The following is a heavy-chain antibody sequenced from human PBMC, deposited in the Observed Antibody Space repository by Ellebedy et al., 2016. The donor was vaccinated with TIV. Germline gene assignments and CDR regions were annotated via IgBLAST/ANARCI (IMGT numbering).Heavy chain of an antibody. J-gene: IGHJ4*02. CDR1: GVIFSDLY. Sequence: GESLKISCEVSGVIFSDLYMDWVRQAPGKGLEWVGRIRKKADSHTTEYATSVKGRFTISRDDSNNMLYLQMNTLKTEDTAVYYCARTFFHWGQGTLVTVSS. CDR2: IRKKADSHTT. CDR3: ARTFFH. V-gene: IGHV3-72*01. D-gene: IGHD3-3*01.